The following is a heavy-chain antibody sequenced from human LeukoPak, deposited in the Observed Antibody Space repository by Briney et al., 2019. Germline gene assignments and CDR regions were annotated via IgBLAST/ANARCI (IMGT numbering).Heavy chain of an antibody. J-gene: IGHJ4*02. D-gene: IGHD3-3*01. CDR1: GGSISSSSYY. CDR3: ARGFIEWLLLDY. CDR2: IYYSGST. V-gene: IGHV4-39*07. Sequence: SETLSLTCTVSGGSISSSSYYWGWIRQPPGKGLEWIGSIYYSGSTYYNPSLKSRVTMSVDTSKNQFSLKLSSVTAADTAVYYCARGFIEWLLLDYWGQGTLVTVSS.